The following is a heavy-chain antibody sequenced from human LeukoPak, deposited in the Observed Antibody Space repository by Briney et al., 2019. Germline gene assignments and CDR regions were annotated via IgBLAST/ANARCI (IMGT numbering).Heavy chain of an antibody. CDR2: ISWNSGSI. V-gene: IGHV3-9*01. Sequence: GGSLRLSSAASGFTLSSYTMNWVRQAPGKGLEWVSGISWNSGSIGYADSVKGRFTISRDNAKNSLYLQMNSLRAEDTALYYCTKSGSIVGAILPFDYWGQGTLVTVSS. CDR1: GFTLSSYT. CDR3: TKSGSIVGAILPFDY. D-gene: IGHD1-26*01. J-gene: IGHJ4*02.